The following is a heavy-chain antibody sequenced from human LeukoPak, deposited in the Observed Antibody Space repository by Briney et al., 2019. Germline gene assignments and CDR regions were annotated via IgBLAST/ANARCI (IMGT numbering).Heavy chain of an antibody. CDR1: GYTFTRYY. Sequence: ASVKVSCKASGYTFTRYYIHWVRQAPGQGLEGIGWINPNNGGTNDAQKFQDRVTMTRDTSISTAYMELSRLTSDDRALYYCARDQNFHGSGGYYGIDCWGQGTLVTVSS. CDR2: INPNNGGT. CDR3: ARDQNFHGSGGYYGIDC. J-gene: IGHJ4*02. V-gene: IGHV1-2*02. D-gene: IGHD3-22*01.